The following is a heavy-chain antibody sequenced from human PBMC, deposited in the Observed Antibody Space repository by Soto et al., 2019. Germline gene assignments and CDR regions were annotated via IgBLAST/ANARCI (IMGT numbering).Heavy chain of an antibody. CDR1: GGSITSDTYY. D-gene: IGHD2-21*01. J-gene: IGHJ2*01. CDR3: ARPSIAITWYFDL. Sequence: QVQLQESGPRLVKPSETLSLTCTVSGGSITSDTYYWAWVRQTPGKGLEWIGSIYYTGTTYYNPSIQSRVPTFRDTSKNKFSLRLTSFPAADAAVYYCARPSIAITWYFDLWGRGSLVTVSS. CDR2: IYYTGTT. V-gene: IGHV4-39*01.